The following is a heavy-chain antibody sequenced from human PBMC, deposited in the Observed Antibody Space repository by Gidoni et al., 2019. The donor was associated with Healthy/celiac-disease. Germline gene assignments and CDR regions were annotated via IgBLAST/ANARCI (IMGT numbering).Heavy chain of an antibody. CDR1: GFTVSSNY. Sequence: EVQLVESGGGLIQPGGSLRLSCAASGFTVSSNYMRWVRQAPGKGLGGVSVIYSGGSTDYADSVKGRFTISRDNSKNTLYLQMNSLRAEDTAVYYCARVSSGDYGWGQGTLVTVSS. J-gene: IGHJ4*02. D-gene: IGHD4-17*01. CDR2: IYSGGST. V-gene: IGHV3-53*01. CDR3: ARVSSGDYG.